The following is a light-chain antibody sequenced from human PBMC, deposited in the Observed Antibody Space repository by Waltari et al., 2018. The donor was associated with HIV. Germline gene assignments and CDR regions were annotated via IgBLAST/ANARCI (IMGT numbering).Light chain of an antibody. J-gene: IGLJ2*01. CDR1: IPDIRLYNL. Sequence: QSALPQPASVSGSPGPSIPISCPGAIPDIRLYNLVSWYRHHPGKAPQPVIYRVNTRPSGVSDRFSGSKSGNTASLTISSLQAEDEADYYCSSYTSADSLLFGGGTKLTVL. CDR3: SSYTSADSLL. CDR2: RVN. V-gene: IGLV2-14*01.